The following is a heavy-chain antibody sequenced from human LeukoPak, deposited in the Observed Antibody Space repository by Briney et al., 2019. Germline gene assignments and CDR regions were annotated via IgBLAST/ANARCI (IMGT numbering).Heavy chain of an antibody. V-gene: IGHV1-2*02. CDR3: ARDLVATSILGFDY. CDR2: INPNSGGT. CDR1: GYTFTGYY. J-gene: IGHJ4*02. Sequence: VASVKVSCKASGYTFTGYYMHWVRQAPGQGLVWMGWINPNSGGTNYAQKFQGRVTMTRDTSISTAYMELSRLRSDDTAVYYCARDLVATSILGFDYWGQGTLVTVSS. D-gene: IGHD5-12*01.